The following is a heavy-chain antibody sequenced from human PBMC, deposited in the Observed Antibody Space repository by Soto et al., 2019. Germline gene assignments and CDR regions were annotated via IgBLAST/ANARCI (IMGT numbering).Heavy chain of an antibody. CDR3: ARSLNYVYDI. V-gene: IGHV3-7*05. J-gene: IGHJ3*02. CDR2: IKEDGGEK. CDR1: GFAFSSYW. Sequence: GGSLRLSCAASGFAFSSYWMSWVRQAPGKGLEWVASIKEDGGEKYYVDSVKGRFTISRDNAKNSLYLQMNSLRAEDTAVFYCARSLNYVYDIWGQGTMVTVSS.